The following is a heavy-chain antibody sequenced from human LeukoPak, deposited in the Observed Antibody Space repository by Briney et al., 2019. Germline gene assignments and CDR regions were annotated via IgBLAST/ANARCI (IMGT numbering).Heavy chain of an antibody. CDR1: GFTFSSYA. CDR3: ARDDDSSGRAIDY. J-gene: IGHJ4*02. D-gene: IGHD3-22*01. CDR2: ISYDGSNK. V-gene: IGHV3-30-3*01. Sequence: PGGSLRLSCAASGFTFSSYAMHWVRQAPGKGLEWVAVISYDGSNKYYADSEKGRFTISRDNSKNTLYLQMNSLRAEDTAVYYCARDDDSSGRAIDYWGQGTLVTVSS.